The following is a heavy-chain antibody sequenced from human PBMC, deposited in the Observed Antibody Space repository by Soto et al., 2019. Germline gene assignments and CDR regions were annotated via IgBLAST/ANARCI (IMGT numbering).Heavy chain of an antibody. J-gene: IGHJ4*02. Sequence: EVQLLESGGGLVQPGGSLRLSCAASGFTFSSYAMSWVRQAPGKGLEWVSGISGSGVSTDYADSVKGRFTISRDNSKSTLYLQMNSLRAEDTAVYYCAKDRERIATRSIDYWGQGTLGTVSS. CDR1: GFTFSSYA. V-gene: IGHV3-23*01. CDR2: ISGSGVST. D-gene: IGHD6-6*01. CDR3: AKDRERIATRSIDY.